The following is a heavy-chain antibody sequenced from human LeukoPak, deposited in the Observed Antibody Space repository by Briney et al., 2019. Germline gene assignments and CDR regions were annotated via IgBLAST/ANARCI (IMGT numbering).Heavy chain of an antibody. Sequence: GGSLRLSCAASGFTFSSYAMSWVRQAPGKGLEWVSAISGSGGSTYYADSVKGRFTISRDNSKNTLYLQMNSLRAEDTAVYYCAKAVGAYYDFWSGYANWFDPWGQGTLVTVSS. V-gene: IGHV3-23*01. CDR3: AKAVGAYYDFWSGYANWFDP. CDR2: ISGSGGST. J-gene: IGHJ5*02. CDR1: GFTFSSYA. D-gene: IGHD3-3*01.